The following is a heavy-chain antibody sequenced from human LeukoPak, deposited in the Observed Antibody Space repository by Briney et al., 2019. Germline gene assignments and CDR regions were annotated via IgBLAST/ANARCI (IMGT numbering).Heavy chain of an antibody. CDR3: ASLRYYGSGSYYEGGWFDP. J-gene: IGHJ5*02. D-gene: IGHD3-10*01. Sequence: GASVKVSCKASGYTFTSYGISWVRQAPGQGLEWMGWISAYNGNTNYAQKLQGRVTMTTDTSTSTAYMELRSLRSDDTAVYYCASLRYYGSGSYYEGGWFDPWGQGTLVTVSS. CDR2: ISAYNGNT. CDR1: GYTFTSYG. V-gene: IGHV1-18*01.